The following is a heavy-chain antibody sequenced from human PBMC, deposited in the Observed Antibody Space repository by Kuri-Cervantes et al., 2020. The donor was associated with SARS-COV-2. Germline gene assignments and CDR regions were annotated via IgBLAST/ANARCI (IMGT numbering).Heavy chain of an antibody. J-gene: IGHJ3*02. CDR1: GYTFTSYD. V-gene: IGHV1-8*03. CDR3: ARGYGDQPYEYDAFDI. CDR2: MNPNSGNT. Sequence: ASVKVSCKASGYTFTSYDINWVRQATGQGLEWMGWMNPNSGNTGYAQKFQGRVTITRNTSISTAYMELSSLRSEDTAVYYCARGYGDQPYEYDAFDIWGQGTMVTVSS. D-gene: IGHD4-17*01.